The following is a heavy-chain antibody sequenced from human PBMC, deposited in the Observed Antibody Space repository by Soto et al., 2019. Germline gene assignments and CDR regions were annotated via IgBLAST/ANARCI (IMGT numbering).Heavy chain of an antibody. CDR2: ISSSGSTI. V-gene: IGHV3-48*03. CDR3: ASDLVGATSGHFDY. J-gene: IGHJ4*02. Sequence: GSLRLSCAASGFTFSSYEMNWVRQAPGKGLEWVSYISSSGSTIYYADSVKGRFTISRDNAKNSLYLQMNSLRAEDTAVYYCASDLVGATSGHFDYWGQGTLVTVSS. D-gene: IGHD1-26*01. CDR1: GFTFSSYE.